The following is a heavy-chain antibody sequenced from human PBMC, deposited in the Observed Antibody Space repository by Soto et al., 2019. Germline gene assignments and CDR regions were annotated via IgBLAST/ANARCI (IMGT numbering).Heavy chain of an antibody. D-gene: IGHD3-9*01. CDR3: ACRNYDILTGYETYGMDV. V-gene: IGHV4-34*01. Sequence: SETLSLTCAVYGGSFSGYYWSWIRQPPGKGLEWIGEINHSGSTNYNPSLKSRVTISVDTSKNQFSLKLSSVTAADTTVYYCACRNYDILTGYETYGMDVWGQGTTVTVSS. CDR2: INHSGST. CDR1: GGSFSGYY. J-gene: IGHJ6*02.